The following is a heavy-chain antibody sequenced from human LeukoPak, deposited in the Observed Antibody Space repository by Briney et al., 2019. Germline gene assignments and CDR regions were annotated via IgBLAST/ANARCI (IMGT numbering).Heavy chain of an antibody. CDR2: ISYDGSNK. Sequence: PGRSLRLSCAASGFTFSSYAMHWVRQAPGKGLEWVAVISYDGSNKYYADSVKGRFTISRDNSKNTLYLQMNSLRAEDTAVYYCAKEGCSSTSCYWNWFDPWGQGTLVTVSS. CDR3: AKEGCSSTSCYWNWFDP. V-gene: IGHV3-30*04. J-gene: IGHJ5*02. D-gene: IGHD2-2*01. CDR1: GFTFSSYA.